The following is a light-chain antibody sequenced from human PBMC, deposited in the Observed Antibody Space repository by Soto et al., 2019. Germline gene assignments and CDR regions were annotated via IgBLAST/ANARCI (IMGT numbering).Light chain of an antibody. V-gene: IGKV4-1*01. J-gene: IGKJ4*01. Sequence: DIVMTQSPDSLAVPLGERATINCKSSQSVLYSSNNKNYLAWYQQKPGQPPKLLIYWASTRESGVPDRFSGSGYGTDFTLTISSLQAEDVAVYYCQQYYSTHALTFGGGTKVEIK. CDR3: QQYYSTHALT. CDR1: QSVLYSSNNKNY. CDR2: WAS.